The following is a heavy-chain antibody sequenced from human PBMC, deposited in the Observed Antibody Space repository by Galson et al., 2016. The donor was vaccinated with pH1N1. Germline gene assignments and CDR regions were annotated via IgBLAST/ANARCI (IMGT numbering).Heavy chain of an antibody. V-gene: IGHV1-2*06. D-gene: IGHD5-12*01. CDR3: AKASDLSAYDLDYFDY. CDR1: GYTFTSFY. Sequence: SVKVSCKASGYTFTSFYIHWVRQAPGQGLEWMGRINPNRGDSNFAQKFQGRVAMTSDTSISTAYMELSSLRSDDTAFYYCAKASDLSAYDLDYFDYWVQGTLVTVSS. J-gene: IGHJ4*02. CDR2: INPNRGDS.